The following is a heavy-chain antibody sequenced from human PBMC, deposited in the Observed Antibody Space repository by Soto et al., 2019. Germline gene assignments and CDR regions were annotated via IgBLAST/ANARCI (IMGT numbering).Heavy chain of an antibody. Sequence: EAQLVQSGGGLVQPGGSMRLSCAASGFTFSNYWMHWVRQAPGKGLVWVSSIKFDGTLTPYADPVKGRFTISRDNAKNTLYQQMNSLSAEDTAVYYCARDEGNAMGRGYDNWGQGTLVTVSS. CDR3: ARDEGNAMGRGYDN. V-gene: IGHV3-74*01. J-gene: IGHJ4*02. CDR1: GFTFSNYW. CDR2: IKFDGTLT. D-gene: IGHD2-8*01.